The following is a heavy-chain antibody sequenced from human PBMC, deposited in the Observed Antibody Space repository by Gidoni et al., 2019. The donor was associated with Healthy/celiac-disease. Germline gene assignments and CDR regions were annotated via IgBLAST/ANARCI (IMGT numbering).Heavy chain of an antibody. V-gene: IGHV3-30-3*01. Sequence: QVQLVASGGGVAQPGRSLRLSCADPGFTFSSYAMHWVRQAPGKGLEGVAVISYDGSNKYYADSVKGRFTISRDNSKNTLYLQMNSLRAEDTAVYYCARGVVICRYFDYWGQGTLVTVSS. CDR1: GFTFSSYA. CDR3: ARGVVICRYFDY. CDR2: ISYDGSNK. D-gene: IGHD3-22*01. J-gene: IGHJ4*02.